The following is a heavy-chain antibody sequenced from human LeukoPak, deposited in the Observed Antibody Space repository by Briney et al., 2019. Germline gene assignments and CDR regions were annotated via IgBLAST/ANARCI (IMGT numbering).Heavy chain of an antibody. CDR3: ARVESGGRYYFDY. CDR1: GVSISSSNW. V-gene: IGHV4-4*02. CDR2: IYHSGST. J-gene: IGHJ4*02. Sequence: NPSETLSLTCAVSGVSISSSNWWSWVRQPPGKGLEWIGEIYHSGSTNYNPSLKSRVTISVDKSKNQFSLKLSSVTAADTAVYYCARVESGGRYYFDYWGQGTLVTVSS. D-gene: IGHD6-19*01.